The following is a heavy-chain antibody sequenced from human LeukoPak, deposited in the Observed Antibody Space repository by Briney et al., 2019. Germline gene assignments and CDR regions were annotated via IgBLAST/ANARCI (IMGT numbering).Heavy chain of an antibody. Sequence: SETLSLTCTVSGGSISSSSYYWGWIRQPPGKGLEWIGSIYYSGSTYYNPSLKSRVTISVDTSKNQFSLKLSSVTAADTAVYYCAREVSINWYFDLWGRGTLVTVSS. D-gene: IGHD5/OR15-5a*01. CDR1: GGSISSSSYY. CDR3: AREVSINWYFDL. CDR2: IYYSGST. J-gene: IGHJ2*01. V-gene: IGHV4-39*07.